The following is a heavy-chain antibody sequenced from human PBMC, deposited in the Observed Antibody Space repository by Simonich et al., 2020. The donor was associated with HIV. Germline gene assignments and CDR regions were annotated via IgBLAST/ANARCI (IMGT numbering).Heavy chain of an antibody. CDR1: GHSLTDLS. D-gene: IGHD3-9*01. Sequence: QVQLFQSGAEVKKPGASVKVSCKVSGHSLTDLSMHWVRQTPGKRLEWIGGFDPKIWVTNYAPKFPARVTMTEDTSTDTAYMELSSLRFEDTALYYCATWEVKDDVLTGFSYWFFDLWGRGTLVTVSS. V-gene: IGHV1-24*01. CDR2: FDPKIWVT. J-gene: IGHJ2*01. CDR3: ATWEVKDDVLTGFSYWFFDL.